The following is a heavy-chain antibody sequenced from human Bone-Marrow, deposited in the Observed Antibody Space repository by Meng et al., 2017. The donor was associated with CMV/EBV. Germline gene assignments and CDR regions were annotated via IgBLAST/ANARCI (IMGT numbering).Heavy chain of an antibody. J-gene: IGHJ4*02. CDR3: AKWDLYYGGYTEDDY. CDR2: IKQDGSEK. Sequence: GESLKISCAASGFTFSDYYMNWVRQAPGKGLEWVANIKQDGSEKYYVDSVKGRFTISRDNAKNSLYLQMNSLRAEDTAVYYCAKWDLYYGGYTEDDYWGQGTLVTVSS. D-gene: IGHD5-12*01. CDR1: GFTFSDYY. V-gene: IGHV3-7*03.